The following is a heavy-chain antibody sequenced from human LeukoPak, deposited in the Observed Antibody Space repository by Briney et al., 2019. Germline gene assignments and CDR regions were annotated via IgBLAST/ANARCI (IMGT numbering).Heavy chain of an antibody. CDR1: GFTFSSYA. Sequence: GGSLRLSCAASGFTFSSYAMSWIRQAPGKGLEWVSAISGSGGSTYYADSVKGRFTISRDNSKNTLYLQMNSLRAEDTAVYYCAKARIYSGYDYALFDYWGQGTLVTVSS. CDR3: AKARIYSGYDYALFDY. CDR2: ISGSGGST. D-gene: IGHD5-12*01. J-gene: IGHJ4*02. V-gene: IGHV3-23*01.